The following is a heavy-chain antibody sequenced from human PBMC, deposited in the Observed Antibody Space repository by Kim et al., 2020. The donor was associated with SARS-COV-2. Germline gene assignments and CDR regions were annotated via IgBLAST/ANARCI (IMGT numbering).Heavy chain of an antibody. J-gene: IGHJ4*02. CDR3: ARDLVGIVPFDY. Sequence: GGSLRLSCAASGFTFSSYAMHWVRQAPGKGLEWVAVISYDGSNKYYADSVKGRFTISRDNSKNTLYLQMNSLRAEDTAVYYCARDLVGIVPFDYWGQGTL. V-gene: IGHV3-30-3*01. CDR2: ISYDGSNK. D-gene: IGHD2-2*01. CDR1: GFTFSSYA.